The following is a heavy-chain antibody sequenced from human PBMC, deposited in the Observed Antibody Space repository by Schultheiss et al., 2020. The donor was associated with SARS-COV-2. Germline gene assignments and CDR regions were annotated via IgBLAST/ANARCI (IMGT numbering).Heavy chain of an antibody. J-gene: IGHJ4*02. Sequence: GGSLRLSCAPSGFTFRSYGMHWVRQAPGKGLEWVAVIYYDGKNKNADSVKGRFTISRDNSKNTLYLQMNSLRAEDTAVYYCAKPSNDYGDYAKWGQGTLVTVSS. D-gene: IGHD4-17*01. CDR1: GFTFRSYG. CDR3: AKPSNDYGDYAK. V-gene: IGHV3-33*06. CDR2: IYYDGKNK.